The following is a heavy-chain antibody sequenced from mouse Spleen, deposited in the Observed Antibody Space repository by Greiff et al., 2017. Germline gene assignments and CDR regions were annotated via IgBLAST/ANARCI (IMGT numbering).Heavy chain of an antibody. CDR3: ARESLRLGYFDY. Sequence: EVQLVESEGGLVQPGSSMKLSCTASGFTFSDYYMAWVRQVPEKGLEWVANINYDGSSTYYLDSLKSRFIISRDNAKNILYLQMSSLKSEDTATYYCARESLRLGYFDYWGQGTTLTVSS. V-gene: IGHV5-16*01. CDR2: INYDGSST. J-gene: IGHJ2*01. CDR1: GFTFSDYY. D-gene: IGHD1-2*01.